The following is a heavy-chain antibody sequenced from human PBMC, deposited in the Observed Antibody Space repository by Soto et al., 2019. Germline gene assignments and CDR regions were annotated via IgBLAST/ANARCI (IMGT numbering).Heavy chain of an antibody. J-gene: IGHJ6*02. D-gene: IGHD1-26*01. CDR3: AKDVVVGATTGLGDYYYYYGMDV. CDR1: GFTFSSYG. V-gene: IGHV3-30*18. CDR2: ISYDGSNK. Sequence: GGSLRLSCAASGFTFSSYGMHWVRQAPGKGLEWVAVISYDGSNKYYADAVKGRFTISRDNSKNTLYLQMNSLRAEDTAVYYCAKDVVVGATTGLGDYYYYYGMDVWGQGTTVTVSS.